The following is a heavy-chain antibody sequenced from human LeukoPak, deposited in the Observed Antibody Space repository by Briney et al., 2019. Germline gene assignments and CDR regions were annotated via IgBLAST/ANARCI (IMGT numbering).Heavy chain of an antibody. D-gene: IGHD1-26*01. Sequence: GASVKVSCKASGYTFTSYYMHWVRQAPGQGLEWMGIINPNGGSTSYVQKFQGRVTMTRDTSTSTVYMELSSLRSEDTAVYYCARDNGVGATTVWFDPWGQGSLVTVSS. CDR2: INPNGGST. V-gene: IGHV1-46*01. J-gene: IGHJ5*02. CDR1: GYTFTSYY. CDR3: ARDNGVGATTVWFDP.